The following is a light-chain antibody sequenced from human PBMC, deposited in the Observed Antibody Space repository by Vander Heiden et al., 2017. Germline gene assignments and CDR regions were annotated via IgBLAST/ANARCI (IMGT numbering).Light chain of an antibody. CDR2: DDT. Sequence: SYVVTQPPSVSVAPGQAARITCGGNNLGSKNVHWYQQTPGQAPVLVVYDDTNRPSGIAELFSGSNSGNTATLTINRVEAGDEADYYCQVWDSSSGVFGTGTQVTVL. CDR3: QVWDSSSGV. J-gene: IGLJ1*01. CDR1: NLGSKN. V-gene: IGLV3-21*02.